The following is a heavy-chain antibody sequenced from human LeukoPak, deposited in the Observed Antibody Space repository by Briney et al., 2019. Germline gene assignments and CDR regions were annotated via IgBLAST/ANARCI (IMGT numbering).Heavy chain of an antibody. CDR1: DGSITSHY. V-gene: IGHV4-59*11. D-gene: IGHD5-18*01. Sequence: PSETLCLTCTVSDGSITSHYWTWIRQPPGKGLEWIGLIFYTGFTKYNPSLKSRDTISADTSKNQFSLKLSSVTAADTAVYYCAGAPTNSFGHGWFDYWGQGTLVTVSS. CDR3: AGAPTNSFGHGWFDY. J-gene: IGHJ4*02. CDR2: IFYTGFT.